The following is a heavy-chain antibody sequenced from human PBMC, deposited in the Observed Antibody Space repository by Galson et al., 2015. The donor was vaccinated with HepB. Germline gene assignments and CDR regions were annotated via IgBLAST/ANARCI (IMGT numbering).Heavy chain of an antibody. J-gene: IGHJ4*02. Sequence: SLRLSCAASGFTFSSYSMNWVRQAPGKGLEWVSSISSSSSYIYYADSVKGRFTISRDNAKNSLYLQMNSLRADDTAVYYCAPDLRQGIAVAVPGDNWGQGTLVTVSS. CDR2: ISSSSSYI. CDR3: APDLRQGIAVAVPGDN. V-gene: IGHV3-21*04. CDR1: GFTFSSYS. D-gene: IGHD6-19*01.